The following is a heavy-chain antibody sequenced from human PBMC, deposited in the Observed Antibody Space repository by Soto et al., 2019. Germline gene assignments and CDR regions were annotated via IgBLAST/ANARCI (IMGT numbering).Heavy chain of an antibody. CDR2: IIPIFGTA. J-gene: IGHJ6*02. CDR3: ARNEYSTTFYYYGMDV. Sequence: QVQLVPSGAEVQKPGSSVQVSCKASGGTFSSYAITWVRQAPGQGLEWMGRIIPIFGTANYNQKFQGRVTITADESTSTAYMELSSLRSEDTAVYYCARNEYSTTFYYYGMDVWGQGTTVTVSS. D-gene: IGHD6-6*01. CDR1: GGTFSSYA. V-gene: IGHV1-69*01.